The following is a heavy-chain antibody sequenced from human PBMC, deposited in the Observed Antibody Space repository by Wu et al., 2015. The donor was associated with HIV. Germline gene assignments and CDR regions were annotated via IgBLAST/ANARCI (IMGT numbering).Heavy chain of an antibody. J-gene: IGHJ6*02. D-gene: IGHD5-12*01. V-gene: IGHV1-69*05. CDR3: ARNTDSVATSLYSLGV. Sequence: QDQLVQFGAEVKKPGSSVKVTCKASGDGFTSYAVSWVRQAPGQGLEWMGGINPLFGTAKFAQRFQDRITFTTDESKTTVYMELSSLRSEDTAVYYCARNTDSVATSLYSLGVWGQGTTGHRSP. CDR1: GDGFTSYA. CDR2: INPLFGTA.